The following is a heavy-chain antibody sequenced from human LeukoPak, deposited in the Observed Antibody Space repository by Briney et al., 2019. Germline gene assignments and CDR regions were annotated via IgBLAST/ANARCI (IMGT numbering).Heavy chain of an antibody. Sequence: GGSLRLSCAASGFTFSRSWMHWVRQAPGKGLVWVSRINSDGTNTIYADSVKGRFTISRDNAKNTLYLQMDSLRAEDTAVYYCARATTGLRWSQTDAFDIWGQGTMVTVSS. D-gene: IGHD4-23*01. CDR1: GFTFSRSW. CDR3: ARATTGLRWSQTDAFDI. J-gene: IGHJ3*02. V-gene: IGHV3-74*01. CDR2: INSDGTNT.